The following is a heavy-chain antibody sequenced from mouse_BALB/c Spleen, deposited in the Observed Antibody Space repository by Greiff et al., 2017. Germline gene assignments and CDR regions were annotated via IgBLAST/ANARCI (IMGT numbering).Heavy chain of an antibody. Sequence: DAGGGLVQPKGSLKLSCAASGFTFNTNAMNWFRQAPGKGLEWVARIRSKSNNYATYYADSVKDRFTISRDDSQSMLYLQMNNLKTEDTAMYYCVGDYYGNPAWFAYWGQGTLVTVSA. CDR1: GFTFNTNA. CDR2: IRSKSNNYAT. CDR3: VGDYYGNPAWFAY. D-gene: IGHD2-1*01. V-gene: IGHV10S3*01. J-gene: IGHJ3*01.